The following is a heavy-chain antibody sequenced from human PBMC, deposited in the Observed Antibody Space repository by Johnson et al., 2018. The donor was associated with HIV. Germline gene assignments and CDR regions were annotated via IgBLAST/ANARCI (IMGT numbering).Heavy chain of an antibody. J-gene: IGHJ3*02. CDR1: GFTFSSYA. CDR2: IAYDGSNR. CDR3: ARERLAGKWTDAFDI. D-gene: IGHD1-1*01. Sequence: QVQLVESGGGVVRPGGSLRLSCAASGFTFSSYAMHWVRQAPGKGLEWVAAIAYDGSNRYYADSVKGRFTITRDNSKNTLYLQMNSLRAEDTAVYYCARERLAGKWTDAFDIWGQGTLVTVSS. V-gene: IGHV3-30*04.